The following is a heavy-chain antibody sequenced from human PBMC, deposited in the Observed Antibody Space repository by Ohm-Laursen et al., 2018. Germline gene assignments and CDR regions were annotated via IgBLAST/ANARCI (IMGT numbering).Heavy chain of an antibody. CDR2: INHSRST. D-gene: IGHD3-9*01. CDR1: GGSFSGYY. Sequence: GTLSLTCSVYGGSFSGYYWNWIRQPPGKGLEWIGEINHSRSTKYNSSFKSRVTISVDTSKNQFSLKLSSVTAADTAVYYCARHGTNVLRYFYDWFDPWGQGTLVTVSS. V-gene: IGHV4-34*01. CDR3: ARHGTNVLRYFYDWFDP. J-gene: IGHJ5*02.